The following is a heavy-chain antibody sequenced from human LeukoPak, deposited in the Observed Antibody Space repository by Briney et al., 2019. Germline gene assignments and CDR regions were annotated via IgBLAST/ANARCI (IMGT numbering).Heavy chain of an antibody. D-gene: IGHD5-12*01. CDR1: GCSISSYY. Sequence: SETLSLTCTVSGCSISSYYWSWIRQPPGKGLEWIGYIYYSGSTNYNPSLKSRVTISVDTSKNQFSLKLSSVTAADTAVYYCARYSGYDLYYYYGMDVWGQGTTVTVSS. V-gene: IGHV4-59*01. J-gene: IGHJ6*02. CDR3: ARYSGYDLYYYYGMDV. CDR2: IYYSGST.